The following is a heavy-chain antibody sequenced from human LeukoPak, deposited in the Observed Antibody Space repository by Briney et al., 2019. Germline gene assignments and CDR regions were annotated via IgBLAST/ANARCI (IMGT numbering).Heavy chain of an antibody. Sequence: SETLSLTCTVSGGSISSGGYYWSWIRQHPGKGLEWIGYIYYSGSTYYNPSLKSRVTISVDTSKNQFSLKLNSVTAADTAVYYCARRGSGSLIDAFDIWGQGTMVTVSS. J-gene: IGHJ3*02. V-gene: IGHV4-31*03. CDR2: IYYSGST. CDR3: ARRGSGSLIDAFDI. CDR1: GGSISSGGYY. D-gene: IGHD1-26*01.